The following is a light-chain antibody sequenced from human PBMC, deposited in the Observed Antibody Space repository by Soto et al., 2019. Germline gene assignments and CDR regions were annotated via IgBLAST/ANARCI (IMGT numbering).Light chain of an antibody. Sequence: IQMTQSPSSLSASVGFSVTIPFQASQDISNYLNWYQQKPGKAPKLLIYDASNLETGVPSRFSGSGSGTEFTLTISSLQSEDFAVYYCQEYNNWPLLTFGQGTRLEIK. V-gene: IGKV1-33*01. CDR3: QEYNNWPLLT. J-gene: IGKJ5*01. CDR1: QDISNY. CDR2: DAS.